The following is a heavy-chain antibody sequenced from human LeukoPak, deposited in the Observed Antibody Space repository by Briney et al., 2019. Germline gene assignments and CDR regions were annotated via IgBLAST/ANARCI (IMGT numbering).Heavy chain of an antibody. CDR2: INPDGSGK. Sequence: GGSLRLSCEASGFTLSTYWMNWVRQVPGKGLDWVANINPDGSGKRYVDSVKGRFTIARDNADNSLSLQMNSLKTEDTAVYYCTTGLVVPAAMSPPDYYGMDVWGQGTTVTVSS. J-gene: IGHJ6*02. CDR3: TTGLVVPAAMSPPDYYGMDV. CDR1: GFTLSTYW. V-gene: IGHV3-7*03. D-gene: IGHD2-2*01.